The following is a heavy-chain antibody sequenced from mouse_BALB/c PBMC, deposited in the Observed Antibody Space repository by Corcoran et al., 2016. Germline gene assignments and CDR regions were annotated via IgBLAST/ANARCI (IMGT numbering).Heavy chain of an antibody. J-gene: IGHJ4*01. CDR2: IYWDDDK. CDR1: GFSLSTSAMG. CDR3: ARSGRYGALDY. Sequence: QVTLKESGPGILQPSQTLSLTCSFSGFSLSTSAMGVGWIRQSSGKGLEWLAHIYWDDDKRYNPSLKSRLTISKDKSRNQVFLKITSVVTADTATYFCARSGRYGALDYWGQGTSVTVSS. V-gene: IGHV8-12*01. D-gene: IGHD2-14*01.